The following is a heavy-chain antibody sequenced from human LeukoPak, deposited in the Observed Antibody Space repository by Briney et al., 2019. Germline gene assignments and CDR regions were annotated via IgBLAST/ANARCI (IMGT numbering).Heavy chain of an antibody. D-gene: IGHD6-19*01. CDR3: ARHSGDSSGWYYFDY. J-gene: IGHJ4*02. CDR1: GGSISSYY. Sequence: SETLSLTCTVSGGSISSYYWSWIRQPPGKGLEWMGYIYDSGSTNYNPSLKSRGTISVDTSKNQFSLKLSSVTAADTAVYYCARHSGDSSGWYYFDYWGQGTLVTVSS. V-gene: IGHV4-59*08. CDR2: IYDSGST.